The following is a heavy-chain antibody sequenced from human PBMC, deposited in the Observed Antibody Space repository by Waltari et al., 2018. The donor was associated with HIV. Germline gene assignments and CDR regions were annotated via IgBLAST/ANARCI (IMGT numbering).Heavy chain of an antibody. Sequence: VQLVQSGAEVQKPGASVMVSCKASGYTFTSYSIHWVRQAPGQGLEWMGRINPSGGSTSYAQKFQGRVTMTRDTSTSTVYMELSSLRSEDTAVYYCARGITTLGESDYWGQGTLVTVSS. CDR1: GYTFTSYS. V-gene: IGHV1-46*01. J-gene: IGHJ4*02. CDR2: INPSGGST. CDR3: ARGITTLGESDY. D-gene: IGHD3-10*02.